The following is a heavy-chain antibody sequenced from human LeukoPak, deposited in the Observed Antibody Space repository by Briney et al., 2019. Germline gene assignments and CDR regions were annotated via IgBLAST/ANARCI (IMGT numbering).Heavy chain of an antibody. J-gene: IGHJ5*02. CDR1: GGTFSSYA. CDR3: ARAIRVGSLGRRTYNWFDP. D-gene: IGHD6-13*01. V-gene: IGHV1-69*13. Sequence: GASVKVSCKASGGTFSSYATSWVRQAPGQGLEWMGGIIPIFGTANYAQKFQGRVTITADESTSTAYMELSSLRSEDTAVYYCARAIRVGSLGRRTYNWFDPWGQGTLVTVSS. CDR2: IIPIFGTA.